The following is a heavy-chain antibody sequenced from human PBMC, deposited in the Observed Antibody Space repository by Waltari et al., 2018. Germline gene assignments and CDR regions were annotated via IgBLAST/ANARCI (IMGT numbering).Heavy chain of an antibody. D-gene: IGHD5-18*01. CDR1: GYTFTNYW. Sequence: EVQLVQSGAEVKKPGEFLKISCKGSGYTFTNYWFGWLRQMPGKGLEWMGIIYPVDSDTRYNPSFQGQVTISADKSISTAYLQWSSLKASDTAMYYCARLHEGYSYGYQDYWGQGTLVTVSS. CDR3: ARLHEGYSYGYQDY. V-gene: IGHV5-51*01. J-gene: IGHJ4*02. CDR2: IYPVDSDT.